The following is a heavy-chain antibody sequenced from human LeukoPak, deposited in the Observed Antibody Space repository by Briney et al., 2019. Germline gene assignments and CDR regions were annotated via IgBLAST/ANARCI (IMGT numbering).Heavy chain of an antibody. D-gene: IGHD4-17*01. CDR1: GYTFTSYG. CDR3: ATSVGDYEGGFDY. J-gene: IGHJ4*02. Sequence: ASVKVSCKASGYTFTSYGISWVRQAPGQGLEWMGGIIPIFGTANYTQKFQGRVTITTDESTSTAYMELSSLRSEDTAVYYCATSVGDYEGGFDYWGQGTLVTVSS. V-gene: IGHV1-69*05. CDR2: IIPIFGTA.